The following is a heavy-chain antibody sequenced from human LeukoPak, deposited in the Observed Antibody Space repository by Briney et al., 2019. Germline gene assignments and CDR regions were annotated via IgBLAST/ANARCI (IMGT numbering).Heavy chain of an antibody. V-gene: IGHV3-74*01. CDR2: ISSDGSST. CDR1: GFTFNSYC. CDR3: AGAAGGYEYGYDLHFDY. D-gene: IGHD5-18*01. Sequence: PGGSLRLSCAASGFTFNSYCMHWVRQAPAKGLVWVSRISSDGSSTTYADSVRGRFTISRDNVKNTLYLHMNSLRAEATAVYYCAGAAGGYEYGYDLHFDYWGQGTLVTVS. J-gene: IGHJ4*02.